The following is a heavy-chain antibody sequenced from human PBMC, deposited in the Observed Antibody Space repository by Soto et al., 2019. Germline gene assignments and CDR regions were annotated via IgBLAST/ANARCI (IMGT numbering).Heavy chain of an antibody. CDR1: GDSMTSGGYY. J-gene: IGHJ4*02. CDR3: ARASGATHPFKY. CDR2: IYYSGST. Sequence: QVQLQESGPGLVKPSQTLSLTCTVSGDSMTSGGYYWNWIRQHPGKGLESIGYIYYSGSTYYNPSLKSRVTISLDTSKSQFSLNLSSVTAADTAVYYCARASGATHPFKYWGQGILVTVSS. V-gene: IGHV4-31*03. D-gene: IGHD1-26*01.